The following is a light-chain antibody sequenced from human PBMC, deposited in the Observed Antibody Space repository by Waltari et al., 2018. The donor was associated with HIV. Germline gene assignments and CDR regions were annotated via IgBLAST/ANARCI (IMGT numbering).Light chain of an antibody. CDR2: DNN. CDR1: SSHIGTNY. J-gene: IGLJ3*02. Sequence: QAVLTQPPPVSAAPGQNVTISCSGSSSHIGTNYVSCYQQFPGKAPKVLIYDNNKRPPWVPDRCSGSRSGTSATLGVAGLQTGDEADYYCGTWDTSLSAGVFGGGTKLTVL. CDR3: GTWDTSLSAGV. V-gene: IGLV1-51*01.